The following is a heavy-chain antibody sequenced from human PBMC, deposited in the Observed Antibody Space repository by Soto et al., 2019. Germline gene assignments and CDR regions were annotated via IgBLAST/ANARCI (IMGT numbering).Heavy chain of an antibody. J-gene: IGHJ4*02. CDR3: ARGGGMVRGVIL. CDR2: IWYDGSNK. CDR1: GFTFSSYG. Sequence: QVQLVESGGGVVQPGRSLRLSCAASGFTFSSYGMHWVRQAPGKGLEWVAVIWYDGSNKYYADSVKGRFTISRDNSKNTLYLQMNSLRAEDTAVYSCARGGGMVRGVILWGQGTLVTVSS. V-gene: IGHV3-33*01. D-gene: IGHD3-10*01.